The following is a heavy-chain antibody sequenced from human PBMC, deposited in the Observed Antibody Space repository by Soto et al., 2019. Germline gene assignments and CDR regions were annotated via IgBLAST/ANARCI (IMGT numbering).Heavy chain of an antibody. J-gene: IGHJ4*02. V-gene: IGHV3-30-3*01. D-gene: IGHD2-2*01. CDR1: GFTFSSYA. CDR2: ISYDGSNK. CDR3: ARDGVGVVPAAIRFDY. Sequence: QVQLVESGGGVVQPGRSLRLSCATSGFTFSSYAIHWVRQAPGNGLEWVAVISYDGSNKNYADSVKGRFTISRDNSKNTVDLQMNILRAEDTSVYYCARDGVGVVPAAIRFDYWAQGTLVTVSS.